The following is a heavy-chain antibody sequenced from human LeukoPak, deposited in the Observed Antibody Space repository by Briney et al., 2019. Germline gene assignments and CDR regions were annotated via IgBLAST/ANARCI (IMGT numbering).Heavy chain of an antibody. V-gene: IGHV3-30*02. CDR2: IRHDGSIK. Sequence: GGSLRLSCAASGFIFSTYGMYWVRQAPGKGLEWVAFIRHDGSIKNYADSVKGRSTISRDNPKNTLYLQMNSLRAEDTAVYYCAKAGYGDYVYHLYFDYWGQGTLVTVSS. CDR1: GFIFSTYG. J-gene: IGHJ4*02. D-gene: IGHD4-17*01. CDR3: AKAGYGDYVYHLYFDY.